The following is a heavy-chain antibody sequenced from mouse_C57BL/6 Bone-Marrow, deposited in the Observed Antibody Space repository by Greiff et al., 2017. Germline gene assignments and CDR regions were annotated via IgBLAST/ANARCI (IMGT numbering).Heavy chain of an antibody. V-gene: IGHV5-4*03. D-gene: IGHD2-1*01. Sequence: EVKLQESGGGLVKPGGSLKLSCAASGFTFSSYAMSWVRQTPEKRLEWVATISDGGSYTYYPDNVKGRFTISRDNAKNNLYLQMSHLKSEDTAMYYCARAGHLLWYFDYWGQGTTRTVSS. CDR2: ISDGGSYT. J-gene: IGHJ2*01. CDR1: GFTFSSYA. CDR3: ARAGHLLWYFDY.